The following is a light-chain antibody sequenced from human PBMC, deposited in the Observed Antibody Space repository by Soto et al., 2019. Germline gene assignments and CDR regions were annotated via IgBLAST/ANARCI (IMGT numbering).Light chain of an antibody. J-gene: IGKJ1*01. CDR1: QSVSSAY. CDR3: QQYSDWPPT. V-gene: IGKV3-20*01. CDR2: DVS. Sequence: EIVLTHSPGTLSLSPWEIATLSCRASQSVSSAYLAWYQQKPGQAPRLLIYDVSSRATGIPDRFSGSGSGTDFTLTVSRLEPEDFAVYYCQQYSDWPPTFGQGTKVDIK.